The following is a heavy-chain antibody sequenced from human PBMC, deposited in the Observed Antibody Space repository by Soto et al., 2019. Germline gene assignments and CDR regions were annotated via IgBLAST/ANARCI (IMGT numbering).Heavy chain of an antibody. CDR2: IYPGDSDT. J-gene: IGHJ4*02. V-gene: IGHV5-51*01. Sequence: GESLKISCKGSGYSFTNYWIGWVRQMPGKGLEWMGIIYPGDSDTRYSPSFQGQVTISADKSINTAYLQWSSLKASDTAMYYCARGSRASGWYGSYFDYCGKETLVTVAS. CDR3: ARGSRASGWYGSYFDY. CDR1: GYSFTNYW. D-gene: IGHD6-19*01.